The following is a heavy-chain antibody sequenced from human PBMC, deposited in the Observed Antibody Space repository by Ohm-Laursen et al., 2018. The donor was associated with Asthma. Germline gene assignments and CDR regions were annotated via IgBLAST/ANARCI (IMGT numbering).Heavy chain of an antibody. V-gene: IGHV1-3*01. D-gene: IGHD4-11*01. Sequence: GASVKVSCKASGYTFTSYAMHWVRQAPGQRLEWMGWINAGNGNTKYSQKFQGRVTITRDTSASTAYMELTSLRSEDTAVYYCARALDYSNYVGSDYWGQGTLVTVSS. CDR3: ARALDYSNYVGSDY. J-gene: IGHJ4*02. CDR1: GYTFTSYA. CDR2: INAGNGNT.